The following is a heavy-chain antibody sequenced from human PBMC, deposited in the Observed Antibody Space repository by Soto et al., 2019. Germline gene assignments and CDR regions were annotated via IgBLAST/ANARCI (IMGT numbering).Heavy chain of an antibody. CDR3: ARANNPPLRGYSLYYYGMDV. CDR1: GFTSSSYG. Sequence: PGGSLRLSCAASGFTSSSYGMHWVRQAPGKGLEWVAVIWYDGSNKYYADSVKGRFTISRDNSKNTLYLQMNSLRAEDTAVYYCARANNPPLRGYSLYYYGMDVWGQGTTVTVSS. J-gene: IGHJ6*02. D-gene: IGHD5-18*01. CDR2: IWYDGSNK. V-gene: IGHV3-33*01.